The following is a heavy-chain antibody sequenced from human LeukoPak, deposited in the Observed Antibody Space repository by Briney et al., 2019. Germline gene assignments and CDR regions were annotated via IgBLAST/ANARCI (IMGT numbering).Heavy chain of an antibody. CDR1: GFTFTSSA. CDR2: IVVGSGNT. Sequence: SVKVSCKASGFTFTSSAMQWVRQARGQRLEWIGWIVVGSGNTNYAQKFQERVTITRDMSTSTAYMELSSLRSEDTAVHYCAAAPVWAAPSFDYWGQGTLVTVSS. D-gene: IGHD1-14*01. CDR3: AAAPVWAAPSFDY. V-gene: IGHV1-58*02. J-gene: IGHJ4*02.